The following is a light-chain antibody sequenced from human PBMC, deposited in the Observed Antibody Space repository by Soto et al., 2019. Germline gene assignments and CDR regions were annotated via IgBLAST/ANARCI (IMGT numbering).Light chain of an antibody. CDR3: AAWDASLNGVI. CDR1: SSNIGTYT. V-gene: IGLV1-44*01. Sequence: QSVLTQPPSASGTPGQRVTISCSGSSSNIGTYTVNWDQQVPGTAPKLLIYSNNQRPSGVPDRFSGSKSGTSASLAISGLQSEDEADYYCAAWDASLNGVIFGGGTKLTVL. J-gene: IGLJ2*01. CDR2: SNN.